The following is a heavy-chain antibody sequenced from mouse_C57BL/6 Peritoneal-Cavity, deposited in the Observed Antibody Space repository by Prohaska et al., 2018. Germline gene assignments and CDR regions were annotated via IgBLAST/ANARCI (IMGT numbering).Heavy chain of an antibody. J-gene: IGHJ4*01. Sequence: EVKLEESGGGLVQPGGSMKLSCVASGFTFSNYWMNWVRQSPEKGLEWVAQIRLKSDNYATHYAESVKGRFTISRDDYKSSVYLQMNNLRAEDTGIYYCTKTAYYAMDYWGQGTSVTVSS. CDR3: TKTAYYAMDY. D-gene: IGHD4-1*01. CDR1: GFTFSNYW. V-gene: IGHV6-3*01. CDR2: IRLKSDNYAT.